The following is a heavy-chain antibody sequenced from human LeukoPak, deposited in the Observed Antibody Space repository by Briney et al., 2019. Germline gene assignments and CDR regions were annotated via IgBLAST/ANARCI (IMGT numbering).Heavy chain of an antibody. CDR2: IHTNDKT. V-gene: IGHV3-53*01. Sequence: GGSLRLSCAASGFIVNGKYMSWVRQAPGKGLEWVSGIHTNDKTYYADSVKGRFTISRDNSKNTLFLQMSTLRAEDTAVYYCATRIAAGGLFFFDYWGQGTLVTVSS. CDR3: ATRIAAGGLFFFDY. D-gene: IGHD6-13*01. CDR1: GFIVNGKY. J-gene: IGHJ4*02.